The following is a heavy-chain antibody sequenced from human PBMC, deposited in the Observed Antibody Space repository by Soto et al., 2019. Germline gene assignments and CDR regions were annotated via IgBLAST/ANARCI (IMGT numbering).Heavy chain of an antibody. CDR2: IWHDGSEK. D-gene: IGHD2-21*01. Sequence: PGGSLRLSCATSGFVFSSYGMQWVRQAPGKGLEWVAAIWHDGSEKYYADLVKGRFTISRDNSKSTLYLQTNSLRAEDTAVYYCARDPRDSPGAYYYNYYGLDVWGQGTTVTVSS. J-gene: IGHJ6*02. V-gene: IGHV3-33*01. CDR3: ARDPRDSPGAYYYNYYGLDV. CDR1: GFVFSSYG.